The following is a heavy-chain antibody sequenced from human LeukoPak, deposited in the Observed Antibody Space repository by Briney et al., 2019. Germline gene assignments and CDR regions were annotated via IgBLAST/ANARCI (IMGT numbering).Heavy chain of an antibody. CDR1: GFTFSDYY. CDR2: ISSSGDTI. J-gene: IGHJ4*02. D-gene: IGHD3-10*01. V-gene: IGHV3-11*04. Sequence: GGSLRLSCAASGFTFSDYYMSWIRQAPGKGLEWVSYISSSGDTIYYADSVKGRFTISRDNSKNTLYLQMNSLRAGDTAVYYCARDREGGLLTRTVFDYWGQGTLVTVSS. CDR3: ARDREGGLLTRTVFDY.